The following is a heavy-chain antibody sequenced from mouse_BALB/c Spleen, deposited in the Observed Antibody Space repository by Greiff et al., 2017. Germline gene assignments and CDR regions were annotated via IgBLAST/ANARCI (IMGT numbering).Heavy chain of an antibody. V-gene: IGHV1-7*01. D-gene: IGHD1-1*01. CDR1: GYTFTSYW. CDR2: INPSTGYT. J-gene: IGHJ2*01. CDR3: ARGATVRYYFDY. Sequence: QVQLQQSGAELAKPGASVKMSCKASGYTFTSYWMHWVKQRPGQGLEWIGYINPSTGYTEYNQKFKDKATLTADKSSSTAYMQLSSLTSEDSAVYYCARGATVRYYFDYWGQGTTLTVSS.